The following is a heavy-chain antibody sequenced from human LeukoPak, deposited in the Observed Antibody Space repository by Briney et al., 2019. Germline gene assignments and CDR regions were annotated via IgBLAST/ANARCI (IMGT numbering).Heavy chain of an antibody. D-gene: IGHD5-18*01. Sequence: PGGALRLSCAASGVTFSSYWMNWVRQAPGKGLGWVSRINSDEGSTNYADSVKGRFTISRDNAKNTLYLQMNSLRAEDTAVYYCARDGTVDTAVYAIYVWGKGATVSVSP. CDR3: ARDGTVDTAVYAIYV. CDR1: GVTFSSYW. V-gene: IGHV3-74*01. CDR2: INSDEGST. J-gene: IGHJ6*04.